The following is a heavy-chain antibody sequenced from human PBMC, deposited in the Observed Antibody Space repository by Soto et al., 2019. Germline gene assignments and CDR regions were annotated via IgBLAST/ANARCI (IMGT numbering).Heavy chain of an antibody. CDR1: GFTFRNYN. V-gene: IGHV3-21*06. J-gene: IGHJ4*02. Sequence: EVQLVESGGGLVKAGGSLRLFCTASGFTFRNYNMNWVRQAPGKGLEWVSSISTGGAYMFYADSVKCRFTISRDNAQNSRFLEIDSPRAEDTAVYYCARDIASPGVDYFDSWGQGTLVTVSS. CDR3: ARDIASPGVDYFDS. CDR2: ISTGGAYM. D-gene: IGHD2-21*01.